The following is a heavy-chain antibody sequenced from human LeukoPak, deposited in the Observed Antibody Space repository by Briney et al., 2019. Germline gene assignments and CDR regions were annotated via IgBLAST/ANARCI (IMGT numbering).Heavy chain of an antibody. D-gene: IGHD3-10*01. Sequence: SVKVSCKTSGYTFTGYYIHWVRQAPGQGLEWMGWISPHSGGTNSAHKFQGRVTMTRDTSISTVYMDVSRLNYDDTAVYYCAGSFFFGELSPSDYWGQGTLVTVSS. V-gene: IGHV1-2*02. CDR2: ISPHSGGT. CDR1: GYTFTGYY. CDR3: AGSFFFGELSPSDY. J-gene: IGHJ4*02.